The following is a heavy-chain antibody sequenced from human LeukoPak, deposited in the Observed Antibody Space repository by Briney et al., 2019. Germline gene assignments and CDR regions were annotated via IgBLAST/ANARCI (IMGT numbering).Heavy chain of an antibody. CDR1: GFTVSSNY. CDR3: ARLNLGEPTGPSDY. Sequence: GGSLRLSCAASGFTVSSNYMSWVRQAPGKGLEWVSVIYSGGSTYYADSVKGRFTISRDNSKNTLYLQMNSLRAEDTAVYYCARLNLGEPTGPSDYWGQGTLVTVSS. CDR2: IYSGGST. D-gene: IGHD3-10*01. J-gene: IGHJ4*02. V-gene: IGHV3-53*01.